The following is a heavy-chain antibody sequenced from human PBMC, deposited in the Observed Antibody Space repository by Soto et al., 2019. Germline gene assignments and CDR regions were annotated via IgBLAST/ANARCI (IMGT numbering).Heavy chain of an antibody. Sequence: ASVKVSCKAAGYTFSGYYIHWLRQAPGQGLEWMGWINPNSGGTNYAQKFQGRVTVTRDTPNSTAYMELSRLTSDNTAVYYCARSLTEGYCTITGCYTRPLYGMDVWGQRTTVTVSS. CDR1: GYTFSGYY. CDR3: ARSLTEGYCTITGCYTRPLYGMDV. D-gene: IGHD2-2*02. V-gene: IGHV1-2*02. J-gene: IGHJ6*02. CDR2: INPNSGGT.